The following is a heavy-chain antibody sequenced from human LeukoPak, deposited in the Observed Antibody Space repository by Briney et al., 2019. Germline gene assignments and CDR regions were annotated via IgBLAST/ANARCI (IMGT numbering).Heavy chain of an antibody. CDR2: ISAYNGNT. Sequence: ASVKVSCKASGYTFTSYGISWVRQAPGQGLKWMGWISAYNGNTNYAQKLQGRVTMTTDTSTSTAYMELRSLRSDDTAVYYCARRYYDILTGYYPLDYWGQGTLVTVSS. CDR3: ARRYYDILTGYYPLDY. D-gene: IGHD3-9*01. J-gene: IGHJ4*02. CDR1: GYTFTSYG. V-gene: IGHV1-18*01.